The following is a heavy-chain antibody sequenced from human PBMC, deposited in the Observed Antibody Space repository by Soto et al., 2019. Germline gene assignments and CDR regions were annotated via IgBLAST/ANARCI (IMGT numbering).Heavy chain of an antibody. Sequence: SVKVSCKASGGTFSSYAISWVRQAPGQGLEWMGGIIPIFGTANYAQKFQGRVTITADESTSTAYMELSSLRSEDTAVYYCAMEVTDDKTDIDLWGRGTLVTVSS. CDR2: IIPIFGTA. D-gene: IGHD3-9*01. CDR1: GGTFSSYA. CDR3: AMEVTDDKTDIDL. V-gene: IGHV1-69*13. J-gene: IGHJ2*01.